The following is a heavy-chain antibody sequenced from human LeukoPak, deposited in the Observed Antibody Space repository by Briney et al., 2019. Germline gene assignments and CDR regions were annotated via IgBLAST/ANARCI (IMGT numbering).Heavy chain of an antibody. CDR1: GFTFSSYE. V-gene: IGHV3-48*03. CDR2: ISSSGSTI. CDR3: AKSWVLRYFGPPGY. D-gene: IGHD3-9*01. Sequence: PGGSLRLSCAASGFTFSSYEMNWVRQAPGKGLEWVSYISSSGSTIYYADSVKGRFTISRDNAKNSLYLQMNSLRAEDTAVYYCAKSWVLRYFGPPGYWGQGTLVTVSS. J-gene: IGHJ4*02.